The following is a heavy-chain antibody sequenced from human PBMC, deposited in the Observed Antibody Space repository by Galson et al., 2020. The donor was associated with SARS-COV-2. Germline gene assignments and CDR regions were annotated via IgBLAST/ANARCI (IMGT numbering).Heavy chain of an antibody. CDR3: TNSGAGTYGDAFDV. Sequence: QAGGSLRLSCAASGFTFSDYAMSWVRQAPGKGLEWVSVISGSGGNSYYADSAKGRFTIFRDNFKDTVYLQMNSLRAEDTALYYCTNSGAGTYGDAFDVWGQGTMVTVSS. J-gene: IGHJ3*01. D-gene: IGHD3-10*01. CDR1: GFTFSDYA. CDR2: ISGSGGNS. V-gene: IGHV3-23*01.